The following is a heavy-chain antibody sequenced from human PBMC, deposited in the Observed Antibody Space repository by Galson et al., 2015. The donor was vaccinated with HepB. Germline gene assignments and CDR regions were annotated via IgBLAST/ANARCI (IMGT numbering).Heavy chain of an antibody. V-gene: IGHV3-15*01. D-gene: IGHD1-26*01. Sequence: SLRLSCAASGFTFSNAWMSWVRQAPGKGLEWVGRIQRKSDGGTTDYAAPVKGRFTISRDDSKNTMYLQMNTVRTEDTAVYYCTGRFRESFRWFDPWGRGTRVTVSS. CDR3: TGRFRESFRWFDP. CDR2: IQRKSDGGTT. CDR1: GFTFSNAW. J-gene: IGHJ5*02.